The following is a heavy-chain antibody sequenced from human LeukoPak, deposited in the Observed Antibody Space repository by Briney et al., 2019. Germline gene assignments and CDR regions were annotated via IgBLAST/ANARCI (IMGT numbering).Heavy chain of an antibody. CDR3: ARGASGIQLWSFDS. V-gene: IGHV3-7*01. D-gene: IGHD5-18*01. J-gene: IGHJ5*01. Sequence: GGSLRLSCAASGFTFGSYWMSWVRQAPGKGLEWVANIKQDGSEKYYVDSVKGRFTISRDNAKNSLFLQMNSLRAEDTAVYYCARGASGIQLWSFDSWGQGTLVSVSS. CDR2: IKQDGSEK. CDR1: GFTFGSYW.